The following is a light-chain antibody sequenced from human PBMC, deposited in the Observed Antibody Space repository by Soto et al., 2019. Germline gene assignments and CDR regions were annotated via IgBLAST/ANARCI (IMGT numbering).Light chain of an antibody. CDR1: RNLLHSNGYYY. Sequence: VLTQSPLSLPVTPVEPSSISCRSSRNLLHSNGYYYLDWYLQKPGQSPQLLIYLGSNRASGVPDRFSGSGSGTDFTLTISRVEAEDVGVYFCAQGLATPFTFGGGTKVDIK. CDR2: LGS. V-gene: IGKV2-28*01. J-gene: IGKJ4*01. CDR3: AQGLATPFT.